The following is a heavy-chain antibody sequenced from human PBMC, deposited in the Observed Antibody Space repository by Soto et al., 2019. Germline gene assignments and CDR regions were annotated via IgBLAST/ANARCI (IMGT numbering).Heavy chain of an antibody. J-gene: IGHJ4*02. CDR1: GFTFSNYG. CDR3: AKEMIASTLADFFDY. Sequence: EVQLLESGGGLIQPGGSLRLSCEASGFTFSNYGMTWVRLAPGKGLEWVSTISSSGGRTFYADPVKGRFTISRDNSKNTLYLQMNSLRAEDTAVYYCAKEMIASTLADFFDYWGQGTLVTVSS. V-gene: IGHV3-23*01. D-gene: IGHD2-21*01. CDR2: ISSSGGRT.